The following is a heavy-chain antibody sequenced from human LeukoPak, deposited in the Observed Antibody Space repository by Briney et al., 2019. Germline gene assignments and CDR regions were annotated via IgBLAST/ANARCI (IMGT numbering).Heavy chain of an antibody. CDR2: ISGSGGST. CDR3: AKDRLAWLRSKHYYFDY. J-gene: IGHJ4*02. Sequence: GGSLRLSCAASGFTFSSYGMSWVRQAPGKGLEWVSAISGSGGSTYYADSVKGRFTISRDNSKNTLYLQMNSLRAEDTAVYYCAKDRLAWLRSKHYYFDYWGQGTLVTVSS. D-gene: IGHD5-12*01. V-gene: IGHV3-23*01. CDR1: GFTFSSYG.